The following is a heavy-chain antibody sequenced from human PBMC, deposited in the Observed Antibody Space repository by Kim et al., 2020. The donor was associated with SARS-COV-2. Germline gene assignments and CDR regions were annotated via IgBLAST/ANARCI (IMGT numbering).Heavy chain of an antibody. J-gene: IGHJ4*02. V-gene: IGHV3-11*01. CDR3: ARVRVATVHYFDY. D-gene: IGHD2-21*01. Sequence: GGSLRPSCAASGFTFSDYYMSWIRQAPGKGLEWVSDISSSGSTIYYADSVKGRFTISRDNAKNSLYLQMNSLRAEDTAVYYCARVRVATVHYFDYCGQGTLVTVSS. CDR2: ISSSGSTI. CDR1: GFTFSDYY.